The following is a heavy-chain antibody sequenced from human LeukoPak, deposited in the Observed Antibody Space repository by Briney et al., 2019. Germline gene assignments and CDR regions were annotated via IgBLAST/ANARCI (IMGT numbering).Heavy chain of an antibody. V-gene: IGHV3-23*01. CDR3: AKVARSGYGYSFDYWGAFDI. D-gene: IGHD5-18*01. Sequence: PGGFLRLSCAASGFTFSTYAMSWVRQAPGKGLEWVSHFGGSGGTIYYADSVKGHFTISRDNSENTLYLQLNSLRAEDTAVYYCAKVARSGYGYSFDYWGAFDIWGQGTMVTVSS. CDR2: FGGSGGTI. J-gene: IGHJ3*02. CDR1: GFTFSTYA.